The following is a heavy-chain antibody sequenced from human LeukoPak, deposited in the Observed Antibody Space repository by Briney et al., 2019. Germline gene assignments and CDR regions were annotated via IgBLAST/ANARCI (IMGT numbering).Heavy chain of an antibody. Sequence: GRSLRLSCAASGFTFSSYGVHWVRQAPGKGLEWVAVISYDGSNKYYADSVKGRFTISRDNSKNTLYLQMNSLRAEDTAVYYCAKDFDYGDYFDYWGQGTLVTVSS. J-gene: IGHJ4*02. D-gene: IGHD4-17*01. V-gene: IGHV3-30*18. CDR3: AKDFDYGDYFDY. CDR2: ISYDGSNK. CDR1: GFTFSSYG.